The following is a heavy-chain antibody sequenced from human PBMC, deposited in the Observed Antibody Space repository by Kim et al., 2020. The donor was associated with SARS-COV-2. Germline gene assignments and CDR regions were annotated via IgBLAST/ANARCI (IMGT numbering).Heavy chain of an antibody. CDR2: ISGSAGST. Sequence: GGSLRLSCAASGFTFSSFGMSWVRQAPGKGLEWVAGISGSAGSTYYADSVKGRFTISRDSSKNTLYLQMNGLRAEDTAVYYCAKSPPTLWSYRARRASGYYFDNWGQGTLVTVSS. V-gene: IGHV3-23*01. CDR3: AKSPPTLWSYRARRASGYYFDN. CDR1: GFTFSSFG. J-gene: IGHJ4*02. D-gene: IGHD3-3*01.